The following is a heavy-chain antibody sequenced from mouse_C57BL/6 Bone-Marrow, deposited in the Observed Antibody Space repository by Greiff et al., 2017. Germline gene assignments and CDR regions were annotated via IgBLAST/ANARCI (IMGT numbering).Heavy chain of an antibody. Sequence: QVQLQQSGPGLVQPSQSLSITCTVSGFSLTSYGVHWVRQSPGKGLEWLGVIWSGGSTDYNAAFISRLSISKDNSKSQVFFKMNSLQADDTAIYYCARKGPLYYDYDGSYAMDDWGQGTSVTVSS. CDR3: ARKGPLYYDYDGSYAMDD. V-gene: IGHV2-2*01. J-gene: IGHJ4*01. D-gene: IGHD2-4*01. CDR2: IWSGGST. CDR1: GFSLTSYG.